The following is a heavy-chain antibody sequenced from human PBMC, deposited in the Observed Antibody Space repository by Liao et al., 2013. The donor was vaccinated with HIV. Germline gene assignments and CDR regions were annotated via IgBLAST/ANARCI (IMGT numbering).Heavy chain of an antibody. CDR1: GASISSSSYY. Sequence: QLQLQESGPGLVKPSETLSLTCTVSGASISSSSYYWGWIRQPPGKGLEWIGSIYYSGSTYYNPSLQSRVTISVDTSNNQFSLKLSSVTAADTAVYYCARAERDRTTRSWGQGTLVTVSS. D-gene: IGHD1-1*01. J-gene: IGHJ5*02. CDR2: IYYSGST. V-gene: IGHV4-39*07. CDR3: ARAERDRTTRS.